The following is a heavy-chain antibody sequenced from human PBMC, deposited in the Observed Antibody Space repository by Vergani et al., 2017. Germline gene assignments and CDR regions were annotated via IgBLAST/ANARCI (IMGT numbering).Heavy chain of an antibody. CDR1: GYTFTSYG. CDR2: ISAYNGNT. V-gene: IGHV1-18*01. Sequence: QVQLVQSGAEVKTPGASVKVSCKSSGYTFTSYGISWVRQAPGQGLEWMGRISAYNGNTNYAQKLQGRVTMTTDTSTSTVYMELRSLRSDATAVYYCARYDSSGYNSIAYCYGMDVWGQGTTVTVSS. CDR3: ARYDSSGYNSIAYCYGMDV. J-gene: IGHJ6*02. D-gene: IGHD3-22*01.